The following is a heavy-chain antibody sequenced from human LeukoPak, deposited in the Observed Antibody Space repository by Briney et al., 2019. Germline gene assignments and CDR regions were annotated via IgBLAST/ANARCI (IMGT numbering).Heavy chain of an antibody. Sequence: SETLSLTCTVSGGSISSYYWSWIRQPPGKGLEWIGYIYYSGTTNNNPSLKSRVTISVDTSKNQFSLKLGSVTAADTAVYYCARSGSYAGFFDYWGQGTLVTVSS. CDR3: ARSGSYAGFFDY. CDR1: GGSISSYY. CDR2: IYYSGTT. J-gene: IGHJ4*02. V-gene: IGHV4-59*01. D-gene: IGHD1-26*01.